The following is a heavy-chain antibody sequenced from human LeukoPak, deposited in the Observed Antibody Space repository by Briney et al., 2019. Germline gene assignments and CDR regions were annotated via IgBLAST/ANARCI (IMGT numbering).Heavy chain of an antibody. CDR1: GFTLSNFW. J-gene: IGHJ3*01. Sequence: GGSLRLSCSASGFTLSNFWIHWVRRAPGKGLVWVSCINTDGSSTNYADSVKGRFAVSRDNAKNTLYPQMNSLRVEDTAVYYCARVIGWDEPFDLWGQGTMVTVSS. V-gene: IGHV3-74*01. CDR2: INTDGSST. D-gene: IGHD1-26*01. CDR3: ARVIGWDEPFDL.